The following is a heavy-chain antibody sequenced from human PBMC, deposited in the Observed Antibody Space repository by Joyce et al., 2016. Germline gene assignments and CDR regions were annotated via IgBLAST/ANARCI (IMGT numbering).Heavy chain of an antibody. CDR3: ARSQWLAPLMY. J-gene: IGHJ4*02. CDR1: GGPFRGFF. Sequence: QVQLQQWGAGLLKPSETLSLTCAVSGGPFRGFFWTWVRQPPGKGLEWMGDINNSEVTNYNPSLKTRVTFSVDTSKNQFSLKLTSLSAADTAVYYCARSQWLAPLMYWGQGTPVTVSS. D-gene: IGHD6-19*01. V-gene: IGHV4-34*01. CDR2: INNSEVT.